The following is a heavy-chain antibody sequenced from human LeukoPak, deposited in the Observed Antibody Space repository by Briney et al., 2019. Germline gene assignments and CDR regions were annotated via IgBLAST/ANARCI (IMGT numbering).Heavy chain of an antibody. D-gene: IGHD2/OR15-2a*01. Sequence: GGSLRLSCAPSGFTFTGYWMSWVRQAPGKGLEWVANIKQDGSEKYYVDSVKGRSTISRDNAKNSLYLQMNSLRAEDTAVYYCACTPTSYYYYYGMDVWGKGTTVTVSS. CDR2: IKQDGSEK. J-gene: IGHJ6*04. CDR1: GFTFTGYW. V-gene: IGHV3-7*03. CDR3: ACTPTSYYYYYGMDV.